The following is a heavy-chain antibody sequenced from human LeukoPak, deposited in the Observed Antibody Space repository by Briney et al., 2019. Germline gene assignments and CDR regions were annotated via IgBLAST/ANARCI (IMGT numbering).Heavy chain of an antibody. CDR2: ISYDGSNK. D-gene: IGHD1-26*01. Sequence: GGFLRLSCAASGFTFSSYGMHWVRQTPGKGLEWVAVISYDGSNKYYADSVKGRFTISRDNSKNTLYLQMNSLRAEDTAVYYCATATSGYWGQGTLVTVSS. V-gene: IGHV3-30*03. CDR1: GFTFSSYG. J-gene: IGHJ4*02. CDR3: ATATSGY.